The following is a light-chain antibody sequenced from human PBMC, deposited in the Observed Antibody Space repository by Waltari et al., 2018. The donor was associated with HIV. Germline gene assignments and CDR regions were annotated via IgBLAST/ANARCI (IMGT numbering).Light chain of an antibody. CDR1: SSNIGGNY. CDR2: RNN. CDR3: AAWDDSLSGWV. J-gene: IGLJ3*02. V-gene: IGLV1-47*01. Sequence: QSVLTQPPSASETPGQRVTISCSGSSSNIGGNYVYWYQHLPGTAPKLLIYRNNQRPAGVPDRFSGSKSGASASLAISGLRSEDEADYYWAAWDDSLSGWVFGGGTKLTVL.